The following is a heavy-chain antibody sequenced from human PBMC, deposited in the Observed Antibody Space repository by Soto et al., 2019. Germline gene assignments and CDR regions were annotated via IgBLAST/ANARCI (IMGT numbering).Heavy chain of an antibody. J-gene: IGHJ6*02. CDR3: ARHRRYCSGGSCYQFGMDV. CDR1: GYSFTSYW. V-gene: IGHV5-10-1*01. Sequence: PGESLKISCKGSGYSFTSYWISWVRQMPGKGLEWMGRIDPSDSYTNYSPSFQGHVTISADKSIGTAYLQWSSLKASDTAMYYCARHRRYCSGGSCYQFGMDVWGQGTTVTVSS. CDR2: IDPSDSYT. D-gene: IGHD2-15*01.